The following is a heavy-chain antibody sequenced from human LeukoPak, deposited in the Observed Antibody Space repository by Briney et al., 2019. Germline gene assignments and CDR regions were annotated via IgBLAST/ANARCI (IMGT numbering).Heavy chain of an antibody. CDR1: GFTFSSYS. CDR3: ARAASIAGLDY. Sequence: GGSLRLSCAASGFTFSSYSMNWVRQAPGKGLEWVSYISSSSSTIYYADSVKGRFTISRDNAKNSLYLQMNSLRAEDTAVYYCARAASIAGLDYWGQGTLVTVSS. CDR2: ISSSSSTI. J-gene: IGHJ4*02. V-gene: IGHV3-48*04. D-gene: IGHD6-6*01.